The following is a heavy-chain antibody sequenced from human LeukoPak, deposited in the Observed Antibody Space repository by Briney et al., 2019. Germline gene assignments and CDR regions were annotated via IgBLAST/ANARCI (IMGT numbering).Heavy chain of an antibody. J-gene: IGHJ4*02. V-gene: IGHV3-30*04. CDR1: GFTFISYA. Sequence: GTSLRLSCAASGFTFISYAIHWVRQAPGKGLEWVAVISFHGTDTFYADSVKGRFTISRDNSKNTLYLQMSSLRAEDTALYYCAKDNYYGSGSYSSLGHWGQGSLVTVSS. D-gene: IGHD3-10*01. CDR3: AKDNYYGSGSYSSLGH. CDR2: ISFHGTDT.